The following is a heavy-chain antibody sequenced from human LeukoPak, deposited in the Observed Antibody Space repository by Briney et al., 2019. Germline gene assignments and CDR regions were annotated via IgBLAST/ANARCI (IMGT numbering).Heavy chain of an antibody. Sequence: PSETLSLTCTVSGVSISSGDYYWSWIRQPPGKGLEWIGYIYYSGSTYYNPSLKSRVTISVDTSKNQFSLKLSSVTAADTAVYYCARGRPNTSNIGSYYYYYMDVWGKGTTVTVSS. CDR2: IYYSGST. CDR1: GVSISSGDYY. CDR3: ARGRPNTSNIGSYYYYYMDV. V-gene: IGHV4-30-4*08. D-gene: IGHD1/OR15-1a*01. J-gene: IGHJ6*03.